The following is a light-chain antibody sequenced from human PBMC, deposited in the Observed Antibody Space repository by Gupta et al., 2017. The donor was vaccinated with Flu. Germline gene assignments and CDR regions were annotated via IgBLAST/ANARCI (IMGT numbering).Light chain of an antibody. CDR1: QSISSY. V-gene: IGKV1-39*01. J-gene: IGKJ2*03. CDR2: AAP. Sequence: DIQMTQSPSSLSASVGDRVTITCRASQSISSYLNWYQQKPGKAPKVLIYAAPSLQSGVPSRCSGSGSGTDFTLTISSLQFEDFATYYCQQSYGTPYSFGQGTKLEIK. CDR3: QQSYGTPYS.